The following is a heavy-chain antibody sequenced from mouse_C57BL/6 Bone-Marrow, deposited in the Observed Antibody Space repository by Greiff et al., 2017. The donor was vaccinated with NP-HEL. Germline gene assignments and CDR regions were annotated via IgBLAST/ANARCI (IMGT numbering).Heavy chain of an antibody. CDR1: GYTFTDYY. CDR2: IYPGSGNT. D-gene: IGHD1-1*01. J-gene: IGHJ4*01. Sequence: QVHVKQSGAELVRPGASVKLSCKASGYTFTDYYINWVKQRPGQGLEWIARIYPGSGNTYYNEKFKGKATLTAEKSSSTAYMQLSSLTSEDSAVYFCARCRYYYGSSYALYYYAMDYWGQGTSVTVSS. CDR3: ARCRYYYGSSYALYYYAMDY. V-gene: IGHV1-76*01.